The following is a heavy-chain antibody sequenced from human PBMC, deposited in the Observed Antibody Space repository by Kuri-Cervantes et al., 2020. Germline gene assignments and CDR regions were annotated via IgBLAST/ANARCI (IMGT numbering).Heavy chain of an antibody. CDR1: GLSLSTSGVG. Sequence: SGPTLVKPTQTLTLTCSFSGLSLSTSGVGVACIRQPPGEALEWLALIYWDDGKRYSSSLKSRLTITKDTSKNQVVLTMTNMDPVDTATYYCARIPSYYGQSGMDVWGQGTTVTVSS. V-gene: IGHV2-5*02. D-gene: IGHD1-26*01. J-gene: IGHJ6*02. CDR3: ARIPSYYGQSGMDV. CDR2: IYWDDGK.